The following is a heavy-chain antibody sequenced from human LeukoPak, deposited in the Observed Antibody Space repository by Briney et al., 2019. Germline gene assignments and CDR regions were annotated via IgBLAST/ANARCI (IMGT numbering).Heavy chain of an antibody. CDR2: NYHSGST. V-gene: IGHV4-30-2*01. D-gene: IGHD3-22*01. Sequence: PSETLSLTCAVSGGSISSGGYSWSWIRQPPGKGLEWNVYNYHSGSTHYNPSLKSRITISVDRYKNQFSLKLSSVTAADTAVYYCASTYYYDSSGYYYLDYWGQGTLVTVSS. CDR1: GGSISSGGYS. J-gene: IGHJ4*02. CDR3: ASTYYYDSSGYYYLDY.